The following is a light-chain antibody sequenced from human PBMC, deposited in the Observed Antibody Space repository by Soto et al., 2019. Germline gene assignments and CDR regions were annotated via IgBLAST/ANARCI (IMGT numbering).Light chain of an antibody. J-gene: IGLJ1*01. Sequence: QSVVTQPPSVSGAPGQRVTISCTGSSSNIGAGYDVHWYQQLPGTAPKLLIFANTNRPSGVPDRFSASRSGTSASLAITGLRAEDEADYYCHSSDSGLSGLHFVFGTGTKLTVL. V-gene: IGLV1-40*01. CDR2: ANT. CDR1: SSNIGAGYD. CDR3: HSSDSGLSGLHFV.